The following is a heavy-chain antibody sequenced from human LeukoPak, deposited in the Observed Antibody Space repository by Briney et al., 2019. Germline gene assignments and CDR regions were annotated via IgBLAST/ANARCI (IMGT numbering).Heavy chain of an antibody. CDR3: ARLSRYTIFGVVREGWFDP. Sequence: GASVKVSCKASGYTFTSYGISWVRQAPGQGLEWMGWISAYNGNTNYAQKLQGRVNMTTDTSTSTAYIELRSLRSDDTAVYYCARLSRYTIFGVVREGWFDPWGQGTLVTVSS. V-gene: IGHV1-18*01. J-gene: IGHJ5*02. CDR2: ISAYNGNT. D-gene: IGHD3-3*01. CDR1: GYTFTSYG.